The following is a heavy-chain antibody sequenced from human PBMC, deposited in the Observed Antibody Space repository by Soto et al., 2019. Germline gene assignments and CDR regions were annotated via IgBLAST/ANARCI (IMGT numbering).Heavy chain of an antibody. D-gene: IGHD5-12*01. CDR3: ARVTSSTLRNWFDP. Sequence: SETLSLTCAVSSGSISSSNWWSWVRQPPGKGLEWIGEIYHSGSTNYNPSLKSRVTISVDKSKNQFSLKLSSVTAADTAVYYCARVTSSTLRNWFDPWGQGTLVTVSS. CDR1: SGSISSSNW. V-gene: IGHV4-4*02. J-gene: IGHJ5*02. CDR2: IYHSGST.